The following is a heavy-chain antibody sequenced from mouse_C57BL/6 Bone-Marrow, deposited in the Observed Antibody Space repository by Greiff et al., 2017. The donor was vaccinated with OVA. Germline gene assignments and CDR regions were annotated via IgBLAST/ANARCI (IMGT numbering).Heavy chain of an antibody. Sequence: QVQLQQPGAELARPGASVKLSCKASGYTFTSYGISWVKQRTGQGLEWIGEIYPRSGNTYYNEKFKGKATLTADKSSSTAYMELRSLTSEDSAVYFCASPYSSAWFAYWGQGTLVTVSA. CDR3: ASPYSSAWFAY. J-gene: IGHJ3*01. CDR1: GYTFTSYG. V-gene: IGHV1-81*01. D-gene: IGHD1-1*01. CDR2: IYPRSGNT.